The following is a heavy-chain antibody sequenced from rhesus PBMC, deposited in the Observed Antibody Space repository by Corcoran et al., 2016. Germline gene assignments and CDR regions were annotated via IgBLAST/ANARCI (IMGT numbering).Heavy chain of an antibody. J-gene: IGHJ2*01. Sequence: EVPLVQSGAEVKRPGESLTISCKTSVYSFTSYLIGGVRQLPGKGLEGMGASDPRDSDTRYSPSFQGQVTISADKSISTAYLQWSSLKASDSATYYCAKDRGGSWNLWYFDIWGPGTPITISS. CDR1: VYSFTSYL. CDR2: SDPRDSDT. CDR3: AKDRGGSWNLWYFDI. V-gene: IGHV5-2*01. D-gene: IGHD6-25*01.